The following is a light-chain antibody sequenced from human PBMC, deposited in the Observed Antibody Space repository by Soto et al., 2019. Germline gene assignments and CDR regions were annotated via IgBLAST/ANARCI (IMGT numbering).Light chain of an antibody. V-gene: IGKV1-8*01. J-gene: IGKJ2*02. CDR3: QQYYSYPRT. CDR1: QGISSY. Sequence: AIRMTQSPSSLSASTGDRVTITCLASQGISSYLAWYQQKPGKAPKLLIYAASTLQSGVPSRFSGSGSGTDFTLTIICLQSEDFATYYCQQYYSYPRTFGQGTKLEIK. CDR2: AAS.